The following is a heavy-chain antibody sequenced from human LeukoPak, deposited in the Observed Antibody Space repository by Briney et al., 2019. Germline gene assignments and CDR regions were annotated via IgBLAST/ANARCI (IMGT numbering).Heavy chain of an antibody. V-gene: IGHV1-18*01. Sequence: ASVKVSCKTSGYIFTSYGISRVRQAPGQGLEWMGWISAYNGNTNYAQKLQGRVTMTTDTSTSTGYMELRSLRSDDTAVYYCARVPGIVGAIVDYWGQGTLVTVSS. CDR2: ISAYNGNT. J-gene: IGHJ4*02. CDR1: GYIFTSYG. D-gene: IGHD1-26*01. CDR3: ARVPGIVGAIVDY.